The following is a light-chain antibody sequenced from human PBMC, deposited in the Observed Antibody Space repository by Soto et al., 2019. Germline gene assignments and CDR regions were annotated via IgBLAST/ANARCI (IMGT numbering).Light chain of an antibody. CDR3: GVWDSRMTPYV. CDR2: DSD. V-gene: IGLV1-51*01. Sequence: QSVLTLPPSVSAAPGQKVTISCSGSSSNIGNFYVSWYQQLPGTVPKLLIYDSDKRPSEIPDRFSGSKSGTSATLGITGLQNGDEADYYCGVWDSRMTPYVFGTGTKVTVL. J-gene: IGLJ1*01. CDR1: SSNIGNFY.